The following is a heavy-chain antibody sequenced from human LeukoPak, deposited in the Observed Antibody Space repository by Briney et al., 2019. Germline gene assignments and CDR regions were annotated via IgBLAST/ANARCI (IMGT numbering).Heavy chain of an antibody. V-gene: IGHV3-20*04. J-gene: IGHJ6*03. CDR3: ARAGLLWFGEPGYYYYMDV. D-gene: IGHD3-10*01. CDR1: GFTFDDYG. Sequence: GGSLRLSCAASGFTFDDYGMSWVRQAPGKGLEWVSGINWNGGSTGYADSVKGRFTISRDNAKNSLYLQMNSLRAEDTAVYYCARAGLLWFGEPGYYYYMDVWGKGTTVTVSS. CDR2: INWNGGST.